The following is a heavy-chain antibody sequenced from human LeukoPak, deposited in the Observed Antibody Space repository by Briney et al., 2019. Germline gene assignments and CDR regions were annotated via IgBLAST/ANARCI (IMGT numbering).Heavy chain of an antibody. D-gene: IGHD1-26*01. J-gene: IGHJ4*02. CDR3: ARCIVGATSDY. CDR1: GGSISSYY. CDR2: IYYSGST. Sequence: PSETLSLTCTVSGGSISSYYWSWIRQPPGKGLEWIGYIYYSGSTNYNPSLKSRVTISVDTSKNQFSLKLSSVTAADTAVYYCARCIVGATSDYWGQGTLVTVSS. V-gene: IGHV4-59*01.